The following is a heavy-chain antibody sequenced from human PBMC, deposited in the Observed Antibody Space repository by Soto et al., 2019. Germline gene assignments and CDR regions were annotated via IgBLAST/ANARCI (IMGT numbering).Heavy chain of an antibody. Sequence: QVQLQQWGAGLLKPSETLSLTCAVYGGSFSGYYWSWIRQPPGKGLEWIGEINHSGSTNYNPSLKSRVTISVDTSQHQFSLKLSSVTAADTAVYYCARGQSSLLLDCWGQGVLVTVSS. CDR2: INHSGST. V-gene: IGHV4-34*01. CDR1: GGSFSGYY. CDR3: ARGQSSLLLDC. J-gene: IGHJ4*02. D-gene: IGHD2-8*02.